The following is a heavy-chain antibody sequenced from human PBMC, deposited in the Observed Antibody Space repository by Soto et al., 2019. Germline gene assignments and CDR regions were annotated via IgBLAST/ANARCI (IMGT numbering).Heavy chain of an antibody. Sequence: QVQLLESGPGLVKPSGTLSLNCAVSGGSIRSSSWWTWLRQSPGKGLEWIGEIYHAGSPNYNPSFQSLVTISADTSKNFFSLRLTSVTAADTAMYYCARASSFRGDFDIWGQGTAVTVSS. D-gene: IGHD3-10*01. CDR2: IYHAGSP. V-gene: IGHV4-4*02. CDR1: GGSIRSSSW. J-gene: IGHJ3*02. CDR3: ARASSFRGDFDI.